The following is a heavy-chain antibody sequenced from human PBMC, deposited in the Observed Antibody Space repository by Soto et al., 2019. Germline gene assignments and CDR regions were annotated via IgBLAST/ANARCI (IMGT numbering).Heavy chain of an antibody. Sequence: SLSLAGSAAGFTFSGYCMHWVRQAPGKGLVWGSRINSDGSSTSYADSLKGRFTISRDNAKNTLYLQMNSLRAEDAAVYYCAREHPSYGAYYYGRDGWGQGTTVTVSS. J-gene: IGHJ6*02. V-gene: IGHV3-74*01. CDR1: GFTFSGYC. D-gene: IGHD4-17*01. CDR3: AREHPSYGAYYYGRDG. CDR2: INSDGSST.